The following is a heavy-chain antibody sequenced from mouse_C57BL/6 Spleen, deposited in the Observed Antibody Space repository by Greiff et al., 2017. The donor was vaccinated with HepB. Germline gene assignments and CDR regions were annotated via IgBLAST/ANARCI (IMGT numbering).Heavy chain of an antibody. D-gene: IGHD2-3*01. Sequence: EVKLLESGGGLVKPGGSLKLSCAASGFTFSDYGMHWVRQAPEKGLEWVAYISSGSSTIYYADTVKGRFTISRDNAKNTLFLQLTSLRSEDTAMYYCATGWLDAVDYWGKGTSVTVAS. J-gene: IGHJ4*01. CDR3: ATGWLDAVDY. CDR2: ISSGSSTI. CDR1: GFTFSDYG. V-gene: IGHV5-17*01.